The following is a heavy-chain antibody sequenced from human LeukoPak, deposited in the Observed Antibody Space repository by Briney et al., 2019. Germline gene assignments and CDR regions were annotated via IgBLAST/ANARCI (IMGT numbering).Heavy chain of an antibody. J-gene: IGHJ4*02. CDR3: AKPFGFLEWLYGGYYDS. Sequence: GGSLRLSCAASGFTFSSYGMHWVRQAPGKGLEWVAFIRYDGSNKYYADSVKGRFTISRDNSKNTVFLQMYSVTAEDTAVYYCAKPFGFLEWLYGGYYDSWGQGAHVTVSS. D-gene: IGHD3-3*01. V-gene: IGHV3-30*02. CDR1: GFTFSSYG. CDR2: IRYDGSNK.